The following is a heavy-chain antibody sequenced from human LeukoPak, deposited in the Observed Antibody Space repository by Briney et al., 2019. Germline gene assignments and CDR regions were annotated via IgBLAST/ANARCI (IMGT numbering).Heavy chain of an antibody. V-gene: IGHV1-69*13. J-gene: IGHJ4*02. D-gene: IGHD6-19*01. CDR3: ARAGGSGWYLDTYYFDY. CDR1: GGTFSSYA. CDR2: IIPIFGTA. Sequence: SVKVSCKASGGTFSSYAISWVRQAPGQGLEWMGGIIPIFGTANYAQKFQGRGTITADESTSTAYMELSSLRYEDTAVYYCARAGGSGWYLDTYYFDYWGQGTLVTVSS.